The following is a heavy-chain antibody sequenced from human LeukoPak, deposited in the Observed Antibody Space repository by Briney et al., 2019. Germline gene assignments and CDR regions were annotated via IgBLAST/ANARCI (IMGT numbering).Heavy chain of an antibody. D-gene: IGHD3-3*01. V-gene: IGHV4-34*01. CDR3: ARGRRTTIFGVVTTYYYYGMDV. CDR2: INHSGST. Sequence: PSETLSLTCAVYGGSFSGYYWSWIRQPPGKGLEWIGEINHSGSTNYNPSLKSRVTISVDTSKNQFSLKLSSVTAADTAVYYCARGRRTTIFGVVTTYYYYGMDVWGQGTTVTVSS. J-gene: IGHJ6*02. CDR1: GGSFSGYY.